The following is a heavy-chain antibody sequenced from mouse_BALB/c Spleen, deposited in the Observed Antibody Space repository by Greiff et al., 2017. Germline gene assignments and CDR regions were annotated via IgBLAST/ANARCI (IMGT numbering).Heavy chain of an antibody. J-gene: IGHJ4*01. Sequence: QVQLKESGAELVRPGTSVKVSCKASGYAFTNYLIEWVKQRPGQGLEWIGVINPGSGGTNYNEKFKGKATLTADKSSSTAYMQLSSLTSDDSAVYFCARDAMDYWGQGTSVTASS. CDR1: GYAFTNYL. V-gene: IGHV1-54*01. CDR3: ARDAMDY. CDR2: INPGSGGT.